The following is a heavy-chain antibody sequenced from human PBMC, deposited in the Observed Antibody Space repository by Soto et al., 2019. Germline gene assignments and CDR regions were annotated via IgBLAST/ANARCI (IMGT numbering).Heavy chain of an antibody. CDR1: GFTFSSYA. V-gene: IGHV3-23*01. D-gene: IGHD4-17*01. J-gene: IGHJ4*02. CDR3: AKDTFTTVTDKTKFDY. Sequence: EVQLLESGGGLVQPGGSLRLSCAASGFTFSSYAMSWVRQAPGKGLEWVSAISGSGGSTYYADSVKGRFTISRDNSKNTLYLQMNSLRAEDTAVYYCAKDTFTTVTDKTKFDYWGQGTLVTVSS. CDR2: ISGSGGST.